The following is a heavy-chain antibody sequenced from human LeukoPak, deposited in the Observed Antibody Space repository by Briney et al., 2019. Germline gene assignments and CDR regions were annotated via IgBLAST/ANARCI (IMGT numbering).Heavy chain of an antibody. CDR3: ARLITGVAAPDTRLRNRYYHMDV. Sequence: GASVKVSCKASGYTFTNHYMHWVRQAPGQGLEWLGLISPSGDKTWNAQKFQGRVTMTRDMSTSTDYLELSSLKASDTAMYYCARLITGVAAPDTRLRNRYYHMDVWGKGTTVTISS. D-gene: IGHD6-13*01. CDR2: ISPSGDKT. V-gene: IGHV1-46*01. CDR1: GYTFTNHY. J-gene: IGHJ6*03.